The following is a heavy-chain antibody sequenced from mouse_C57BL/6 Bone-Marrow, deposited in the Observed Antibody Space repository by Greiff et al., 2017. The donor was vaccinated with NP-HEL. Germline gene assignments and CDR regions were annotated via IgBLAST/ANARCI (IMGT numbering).Heavy chain of an antibody. V-gene: IGHV5-12*01. CDR3: ARTDPIRRYFDV. CDR2: ISNGGGST. J-gene: IGHJ1*03. Sequence: RLEWVAYISNGGGSTYYPDTVKGRFTISRDNAKNTLYLQMSRLKSEDTAMYYCARTDPIRRYFDVWGTGTTVTVSS.